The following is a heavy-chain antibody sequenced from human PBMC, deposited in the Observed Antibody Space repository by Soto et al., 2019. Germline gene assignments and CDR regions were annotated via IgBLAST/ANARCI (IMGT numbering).Heavy chain of an antibody. CDR3: ARNSLPTTLYTSNWNPIDY. D-gene: IGHD1-20*01. J-gene: IGHJ4*02. CDR1: GYTLTELS. CDR2: FDPEDGET. Sequence: ASVKVSCKVSGYTLTELSMHWVRQAPGKGLEWMGGFDPEDGETIYAQKFQGRVTMTEDTSTDTAYMELSSLRSEDTALYYCARNSLPTTLYTSNWNPIDYWGQGTLVTVSS. V-gene: IGHV1-24*01.